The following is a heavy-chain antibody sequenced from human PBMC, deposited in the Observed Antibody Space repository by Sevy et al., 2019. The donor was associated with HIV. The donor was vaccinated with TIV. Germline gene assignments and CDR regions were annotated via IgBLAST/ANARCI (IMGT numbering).Heavy chain of an antibody. D-gene: IGHD6-13*01. J-gene: IGHJ3*02. CDR1: GFTFSSYA. CDR3: AKDKAAAGFDAFDI. Sequence: GGSLRLSCAASGFTFSSYAMSWVRQAPGKGLEWVSAISGSGGSTYYADSVKGRFTSARDNSKNTLYLQMNSLRAEDTAVYYWAKDKAAAGFDAFDIWGQGTMVTVSS. CDR2: ISGSGGST. V-gene: IGHV3-23*01.